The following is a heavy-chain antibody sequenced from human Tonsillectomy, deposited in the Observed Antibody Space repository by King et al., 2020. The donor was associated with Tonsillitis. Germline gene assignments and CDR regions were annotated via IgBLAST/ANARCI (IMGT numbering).Heavy chain of an antibody. CDR1: DGSISTRSHY. Sequence: QLQESGPGLVKPSETLSLTCTVSDGSISTRSHYWGWIRQPPGKGLEWIGNIYYSGSTYYNPSLKSRVTISVDTSKNQFSLKLSPVTAADTAVYYCARGPVVPAAGSYYFDYWGQGTLVTVSS. V-gene: IGHV4-39*01. D-gene: IGHD2-2*01. CDR2: IYYSGST. J-gene: IGHJ4*02. CDR3: ARGPVVPAAGSYYFDY.